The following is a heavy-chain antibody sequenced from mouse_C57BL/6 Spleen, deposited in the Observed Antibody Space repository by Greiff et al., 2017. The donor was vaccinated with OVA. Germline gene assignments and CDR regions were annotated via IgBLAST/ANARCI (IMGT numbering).Heavy chain of an antibody. D-gene: IGHD2-1*01. CDR2: LDPETGGT. CDR3: TRLYDNSLYYFDY. CDR1: GYTFTDYE. Sequence: QVQLQQSGAELVRPGASVTLSCKASGYTFTDYEMHWVKQTPVHGLEWIGALDPETGGTAYNQKFKGKAILTADKSSSTAYMELRSLTSEDSAVYYCTRLYDNSLYYFDYWGQGTTLTVSS. V-gene: IGHV1-15*01. J-gene: IGHJ2*01.